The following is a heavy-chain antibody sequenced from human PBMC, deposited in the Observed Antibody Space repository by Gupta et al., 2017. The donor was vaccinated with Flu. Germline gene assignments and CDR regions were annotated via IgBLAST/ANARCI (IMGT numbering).Heavy chain of an antibody. Sequence: EVQLLESGVVLVQPGGYLRLACAASGFTFSSYAKSWVRQAPGKGLEWVSSISSSGGSTYYADSVKGRFTISRDNSKNTLYLQMNSLRAEDTAVYYCARRFWSGYYGDYWGQGTLVTVSS. CDR1: GFTFSSYA. D-gene: IGHD3-3*01. CDR3: ARRFWSGYYGDY. V-gene: IGHV3-23*01. CDR2: ISSSGGST. J-gene: IGHJ4*02.